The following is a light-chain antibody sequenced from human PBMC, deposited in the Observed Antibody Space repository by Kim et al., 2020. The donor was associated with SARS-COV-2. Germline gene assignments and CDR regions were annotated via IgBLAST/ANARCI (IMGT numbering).Light chain of an antibody. CDR1: QSISSW. J-gene: IGKJ2*01. Sequence: ATVGDRVAITCRASQSISSWLAWYQQKPGKAPKLLIYDASSLQNGVPSRFSGSGSGTEFTLTISSLQPDDFATYYCQQYNDYLYTFGQGTKLEI. CDR3: QQYNDYLYT. V-gene: IGKV1-5*01. CDR2: DAS.